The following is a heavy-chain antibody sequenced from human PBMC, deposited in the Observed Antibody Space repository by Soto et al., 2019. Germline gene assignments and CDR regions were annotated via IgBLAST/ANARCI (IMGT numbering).Heavy chain of an antibody. CDR2: INPKSGGT. CDR1: GYSFTDYH. CDR3: ARGDSTDCSNGVCSFFYNHDMGV. J-gene: IGHJ6*02. Sequence: ASVKVSCKASGYSFTDYHIHWVRQAPGQGLEWLGRINPKSGGTSTAQRFQGWVTMTTDTSISTASMELTRLTSDDTAIYYCARGDSTDCSNGVCSFFYNHDMGVWGQGTTVTVSS. D-gene: IGHD2-8*01. V-gene: IGHV1-2*04.